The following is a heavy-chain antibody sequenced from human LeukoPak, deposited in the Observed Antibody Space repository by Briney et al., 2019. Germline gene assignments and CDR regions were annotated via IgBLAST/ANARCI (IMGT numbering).Heavy chain of an antibody. V-gene: IGHV1-69*13. D-gene: IGHD1-1*01. CDR1: GCTFSSYA. Sequence: SVKVSCKASGCTFSSYAINWVRQAPGQGLEWMGGIIPIFGTANYAQKFQGRVTITADESTSTAYMELSSLTSEDTAVYYCARGPELERFDYWGQGPLVPVSS. CDR3: ARGPELERFDY. J-gene: IGHJ4*02. CDR2: IIPIFGTA.